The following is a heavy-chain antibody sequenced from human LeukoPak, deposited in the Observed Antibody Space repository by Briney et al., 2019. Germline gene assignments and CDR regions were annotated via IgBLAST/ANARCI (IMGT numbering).Heavy chain of an antibody. CDR2: IYPDDSDT. Sequence: PGESLRISCKGSGYRFTTYWIGWVRQLPGKGLEWMGIIYPDDSDTRYSPSFQGQVTISADKPISTAYLQWSSLKASDTAMYYCARGGYSYGFTPFDYWGQGTLVTVSS. D-gene: IGHD5-18*01. CDR1: GYRFTTYW. CDR3: ARGGYSYGFTPFDY. J-gene: IGHJ4*02. V-gene: IGHV5-51*01.